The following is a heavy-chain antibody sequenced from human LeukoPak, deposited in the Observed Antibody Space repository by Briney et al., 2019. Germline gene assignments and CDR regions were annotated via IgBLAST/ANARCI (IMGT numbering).Heavy chain of an antibody. V-gene: IGHV4-59*01. Sequence: SETLSLTCTVSGGSISSYYWSWIRQPPGKGLEWIGYIYYSGSTNYNPSLKSRVTISVDTSKNQFSLKLSSVTAADTAVYYCARGHDYSNYYYYYMDVWGKGTTVTVSS. CDR1: GGSISSYY. CDR2: IYYSGST. J-gene: IGHJ6*03. D-gene: IGHD4-11*01. CDR3: ARGHDYSNYYYYYMDV.